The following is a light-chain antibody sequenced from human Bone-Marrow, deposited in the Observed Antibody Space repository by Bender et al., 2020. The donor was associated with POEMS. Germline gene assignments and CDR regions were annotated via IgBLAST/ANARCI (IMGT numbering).Light chain of an antibody. J-gene: IGLJ2*01. CDR1: NSDVGTYNF. CDR3: WSYAGSDTVV. V-gene: IGLV2-23*01. CDR2: EGS. Sequence: QSALTQPASVSGSPGQSITISCTGTNSDVGTYNFVSWYQQHPGKAPKLMIYEGSQRPSGVSNRFSGSKSGNTASLTISGLQAEDEADYYCWSYAGSDTVVFGGGTKLTVL.